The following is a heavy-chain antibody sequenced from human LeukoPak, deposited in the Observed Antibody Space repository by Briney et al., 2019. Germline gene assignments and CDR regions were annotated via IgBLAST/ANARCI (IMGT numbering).Heavy chain of an antibody. CDR3: ARGSATGLAY. Sequence: PSESLSLTCAAYGGSFSSYSWTWIRQPPGKGLEWIGEIDRSGSTNYNPSLKSRVTISVDRSKNQFSLKLSSVTAADTAVYYCARGSATGLAYWGQGNLVTVSS. CDR1: GGSFSSYS. J-gene: IGHJ4*02. D-gene: IGHD1-1*01. CDR2: IDRSGST. V-gene: IGHV4-34*01.